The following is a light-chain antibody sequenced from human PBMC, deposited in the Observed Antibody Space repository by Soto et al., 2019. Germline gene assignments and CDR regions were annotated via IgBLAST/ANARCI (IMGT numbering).Light chain of an antibody. V-gene: IGKV3-20*01. CDR2: GAS. J-gene: IGKJ2*01. CDR1: QSVSSSY. Sequence: EIVLTQSPGTLSLSPGERATLSCRASQSVSSSYLAWYQQKPGQTPRLLIHGASSRATGIPDRFSGSGSGTDFTLTISRLEPEDFAVYYCQQFGNSPYTFGQGTKLDIK. CDR3: QQFGNSPYT.